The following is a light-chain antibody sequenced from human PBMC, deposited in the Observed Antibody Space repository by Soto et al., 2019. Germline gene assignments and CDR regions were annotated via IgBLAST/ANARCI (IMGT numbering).Light chain of an antibody. CDR2: EVS. J-gene: IGLJ2*01. Sequence: QSALAQPASVSGSPGQSITISCTGTSSDVGGYKYVSWYQQHPGKAPKLMIFEVSNRPSGVSNRFSGSKSGNTASLTISGLQAEDEADYYCSSYTRNTTQVFGGGTKLTVL. CDR3: SSYTRNTTQV. CDR1: SSDVGGYKY. V-gene: IGLV2-14*01.